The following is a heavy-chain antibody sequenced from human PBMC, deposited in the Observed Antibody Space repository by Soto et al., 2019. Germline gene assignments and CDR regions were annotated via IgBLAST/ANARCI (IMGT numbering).Heavy chain of an antibody. CDR1: GFTFSSYW. Sequence: EVQLVESGGGLVRPGGSLRLSCAASGFTFSSYWMHWVRQVPGKGLVWVSSMDEDGGTTDYADSVKGRFTISRDNAKNTLYLQMNSLRVEDTAVYYCARDLSGRADVWGQGTTVTVSS. J-gene: IGHJ6*02. V-gene: IGHV3-74*02. D-gene: IGHD3-10*01. CDR3: ARDLSGRADV. CDR2: MDEDGGTT.